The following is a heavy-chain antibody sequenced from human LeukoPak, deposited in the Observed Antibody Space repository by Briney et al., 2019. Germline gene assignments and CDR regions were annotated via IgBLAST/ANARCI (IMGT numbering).Heavy chain of an antibody. Sequence: SETLSLTCTVSGGSISSGSYYWSWIRQPAGKGLESIGRIYTRSTNYNPSLKSRVTISVDTSKNQISLKLSSVTAADTAVYYCVRSRAEATYYFDYWGQGTLVTVSS. CDR3: VRSRAEATYYFDY. V-gene: IGHV4-61*02. CDR2: IYTRST. J-gene: IGHJ4*02. CDR1: GGSISSGSYY.